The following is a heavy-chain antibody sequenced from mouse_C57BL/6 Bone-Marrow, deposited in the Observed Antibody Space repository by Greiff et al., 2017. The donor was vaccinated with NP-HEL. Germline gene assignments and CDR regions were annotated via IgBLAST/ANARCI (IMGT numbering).Heavy chain of an antibody. V-gene: IGHV5-4*01. Sequence: EVMLVESGGGLVKPGGSLKLSCAASGFTFSSYAMSWVRQTPEKRLEWVATISDGGSYTYYPDNVKGRFTISRDNAKNNLYLQMSHLKSEDTAMYYCARETAILPGYFDVWAQGPRSPSPQ. J-gene: IGHJ1*03. CDR3: ARETAILPGYFDV. CDR1: GFTFSSYA. CDR2: ISDGGSYT. D-gene: IGHD1-1*01.